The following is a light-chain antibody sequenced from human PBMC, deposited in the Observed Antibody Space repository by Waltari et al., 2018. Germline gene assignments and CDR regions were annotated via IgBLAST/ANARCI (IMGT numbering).Light chain of an antibody. CDR2: AAS. CDR1: QGIINY. CDR3: QKYVNAPAT. V-gene: IGKV1-27*01. Sequence: DIQMTQSPSSLSAYVGDRVSITCRASQGIINYLAWYQQKPGKVPKLLIYAASTLQSGVPSRFSGSGFGTDFTLTISSLQPEDAATYYCQKYVNAPATFGQGTKVEIK. J-gene: IGKJ1*01.